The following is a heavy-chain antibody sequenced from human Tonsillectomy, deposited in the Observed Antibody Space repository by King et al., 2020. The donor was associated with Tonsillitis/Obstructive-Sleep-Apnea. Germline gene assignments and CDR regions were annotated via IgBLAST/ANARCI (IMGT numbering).Heavy chain of an antibody. J-gene: IGHJ5*02. Sequence: QLVQSGAEVKKPGSSVKVSCKASGGTFSSYAISWVRQAPGQGLERMGGIIPILGIANYAQKFQGRVTITADKSTSTAYMELSSLRSEDTAVYYCATILDYYDSSGYTNWFDPWGQGTLVTVSS. D-gene: IGHD3-22*01. CDR3: ATILDYYDSSGYTNWFDP. V-gene: IGHV1-69*10. CDR2: IIPILGIA. CDR1: GGTFSSYA.